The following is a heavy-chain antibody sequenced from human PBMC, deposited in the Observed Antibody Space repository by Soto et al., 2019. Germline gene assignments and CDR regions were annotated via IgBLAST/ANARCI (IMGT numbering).Heavy chain of an antibody. V-gene: IGHV4-59*01. Sequence: PSETLSLTCTVSGGSISSYYWSWIRQPPGKGLEWIGYIYYSGSTNYNPSLKSRVTISVDTSKNQFSLKLSSVTAADTAVYYCARGGRSGWRLTWLDPWGKGTLVTVSS. J-gene: IGHJ5*02. D-gene: IGHD6-19*01. CDR1: GGSISSYY. CDR2: IYYSGST. CDR3: ARGGRSGWRLTWLDP.